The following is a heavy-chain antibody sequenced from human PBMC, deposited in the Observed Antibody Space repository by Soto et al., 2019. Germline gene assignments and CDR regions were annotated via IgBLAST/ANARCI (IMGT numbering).Heavy chain of an antibody. D-gene: IGHD2-2*01. CDR1: GDSVSCNYY. CDR3: ARGGGYCSSSSCYTYFFDY. Sequence: PSETLSLTCTVSGDSVSCNYYWSWIRQPPGKGLEWIAYIHHSGSANYSPSLKSRVSISVDPSKNQFSLKLTSVTAADTAIFYCARGGGYCSSSSCYTYFFDYWGQGALVTVSS. V-gene: IGHV4-61*01. CDR2: IHHSGSA. J-gene: IGHJ4*02.